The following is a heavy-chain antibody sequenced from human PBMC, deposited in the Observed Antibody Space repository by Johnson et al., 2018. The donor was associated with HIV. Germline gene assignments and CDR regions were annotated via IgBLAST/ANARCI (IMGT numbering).Heavy chain of an antibody. J-gene: IGHJ3*02. CDR3: AREPGIAVAGTDAFDI. Sequence: VQLVESGGGLVQPGGSLRLSCAASGFTFSSYAMSWVRQAPGKGLAWVSVISGSGGRTYYADSVKGRFTISRDNSKNTLYLKMNSLRAEDTAVYYCAREPGIAVAGTDAFDIWGQGTMVTVSS. CDR2: ISGSGGRT. V-gene: IGHV3-23*04. CDR1: GFTFSSYA. D-gene: IGHD6-19*01.